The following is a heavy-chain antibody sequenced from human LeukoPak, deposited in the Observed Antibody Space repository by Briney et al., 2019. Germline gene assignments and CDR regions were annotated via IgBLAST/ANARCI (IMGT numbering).Heavy chain of an antibody. V-gene: IGHV3-21*01. CDR2: ISSRNTYI. J-gene: IGHJ4*02. CDR3: AKNHKAVTISGVPSQGY. Sequence: GGSLRLSCAASGFDFSNYATNWVRQAPGKGLEWVSSISSRNTYIYYADSVKGRFTVSRDNAKNSLYLQMNSLRAEDTAVYYCAKNHKAVTISGVPSQGYWGQGTLVTVSS. CDR1: GFDFSNYA. D-gene: IGHD3-3*01.